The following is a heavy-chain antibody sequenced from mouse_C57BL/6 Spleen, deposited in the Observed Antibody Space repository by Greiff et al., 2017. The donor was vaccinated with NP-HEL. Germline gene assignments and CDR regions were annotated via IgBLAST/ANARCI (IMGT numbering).Heavy chain of an antibody. Sequence: VQLKESGGDLVKPGGSLKLSCAASGFTFSSYGMSWVRQTPDKRLEWVATISSGGSYTYSPDSVQGRFTICRDKAKNTLYLQMSSVKSEDTAMYYCARFYDYSAWFAYWGQGTLVTVSA. CDR1: GFTFSSYG. CDR3: ARFYDYSAWFAY. J-gene: IGHJ3*01. V-gene: IGHV5-6*01. CDR2: ISSGGSYT. D-gene: IGHD2-4*01.